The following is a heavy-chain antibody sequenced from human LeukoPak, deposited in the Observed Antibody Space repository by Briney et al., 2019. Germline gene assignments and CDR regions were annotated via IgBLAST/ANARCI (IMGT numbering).Heavy chain of an antibody. V-gene: IGHV4-4*07. J-gene: IGHJ4*02. D-gene: IGHD4-17*01. CDR3: ARESREVHGDGYYFDY. CDR1: GDSIYNYY. CDR2: IITGRST. Sequence: SETLSLTCTFSGDSIYNYYWGWIRQPAGKGLEWIGRIITGRSTDYKPSLTSRVTMSLDTSKNQFSLKLNSVTAADTAVYYCARESREVHGDGYYFDYWGQGTLVTVSS.